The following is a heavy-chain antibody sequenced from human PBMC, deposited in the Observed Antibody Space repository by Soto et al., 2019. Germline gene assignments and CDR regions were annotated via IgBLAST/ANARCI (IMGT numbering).Heavy chain of an antibody. CDR1: GYTFTSYG. V-gene: IGHV1-18*01. CDR2: TSAYNGNT. CDR3: ARSAYYDILTGYYNVMGY. D-gene: IGHD3-9*01. Sequence: QVQLVQSGAEVKKPGASVKVSCKASGYTFTSYGISWVRQAPGQGLEWMGWTSAYNGNTNYVQKLQGRVTMTTDTSTSTAYMELRSLRSDDTAVYYCARSAYYDILTGYYNVMGYWGQGTLVTVSS. J-gene: IGHJ4*02.